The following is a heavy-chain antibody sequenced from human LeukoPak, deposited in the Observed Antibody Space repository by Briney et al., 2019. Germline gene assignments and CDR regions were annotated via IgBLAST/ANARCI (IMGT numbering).Heavy chain of an antibody. D-gene: IGHD6-19*01. CDR2: IKRKTDGGTT. J-gene: IGHJ4*02. CDR3: TTSGGGWDYFDY. Sequence: KPGGSLRLSCAASGFTFSNAWMTWVRQAPGKGLEWVGRIKRKTDGGTTDYAAPVKGRFTISRDDSKNTLYLQMNNLKTEDTAAYYCTTSGGGWDYFDYWGQGTLVTVSS. V-gene: IGHV3-15*01. CDR1: GFTFSNAW.